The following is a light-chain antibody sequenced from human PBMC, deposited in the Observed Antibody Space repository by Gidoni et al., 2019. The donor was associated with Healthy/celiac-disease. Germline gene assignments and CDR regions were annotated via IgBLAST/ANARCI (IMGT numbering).Light chain of an antibody. J-gene: IGLJ2*01. CDR2: GNS. Sequence: QSVLTQPPSVSGAPGQRVTISCTGSSSNIGAGYDVHWYQQLPATAPKLIIYGNSNRPSGVPDRFSGSKSGTSASLAITGLQAEDEADYYCQSYDSSLSGVVFGGGTKLTVL. V-gene: IGLV1-40*01. CDR3: QSYDSSLSGVV. CDR1: SSNIGAGYD.